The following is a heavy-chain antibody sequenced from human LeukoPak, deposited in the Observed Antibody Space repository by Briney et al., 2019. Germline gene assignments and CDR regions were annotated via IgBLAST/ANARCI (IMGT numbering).Heavy chain of an antibody. CDR1: GFTVSSSY. D-gene: IGHD3-22*01. CDR3: ATEGQCYDSSGYRTWTFDS. J-gene: IGHJ4*02. CDR2: IYSGGST. Sequence: PGGSLRLSCAASGFTVSSSYMSWVRQAPGKGLEWVSDIYSGGSTYYADSVKGRFTISRDNSKNTLYLQMNSLRGEDTAVYYCATEGQCYDSSGYRTWTFDSWGQGTLVTVSS. V-gene: IGHV3-66*02.